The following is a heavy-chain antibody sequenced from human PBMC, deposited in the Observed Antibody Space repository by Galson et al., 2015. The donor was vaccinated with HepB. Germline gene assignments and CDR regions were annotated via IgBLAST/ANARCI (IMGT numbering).Heavy chain of an antibody. D-gene: IGHD2-2*01. CDR2: IIPILGIA. J-gene: IGHJ6*02. CDR1: GGTFSSYT. Sequence: SVKVSCKASGGTFSSYTISWVRQAPGQGLEWMGRIIPILGIANYAQKFQGRVTITADKSTSTAYMELSSLRSEDTAVYYCARGTDCSSTSCHPPYYYYGMDVWGQGTTVTVSS. CDR3: ARGTDCSSTSCHPPYYYYGMDV. V-gene: IGHV1-69*02.